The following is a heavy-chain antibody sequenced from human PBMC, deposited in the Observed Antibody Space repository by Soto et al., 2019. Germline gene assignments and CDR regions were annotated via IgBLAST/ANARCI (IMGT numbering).Heavy chain of an antibody. Sequence: QVQLVQSGAEEKKPGASVKVSCKASGYTFTSYAMHWVRQAPGQRLEWMGWINAGNGNTKYSQKFQGRVTITRDTSARPAYMELRSLRSEDTAVYYCARSIVVVTALDYWGQGTLVTVSS. V-gene: IGHV1-3*05. CDR2: INAGNGNT. J-gene: IGHJ4*02. D-gene: IGHD2-21*02. CDR3: ARSIVVVTALDY. CDR1: GYTFTSYA.